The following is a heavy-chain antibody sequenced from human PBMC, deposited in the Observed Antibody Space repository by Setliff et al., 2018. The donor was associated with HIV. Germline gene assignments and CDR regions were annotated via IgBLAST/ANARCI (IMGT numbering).Heavy chain of an antibody. D-gene: IGHD3-16*02. V-gene: IGHV4-39*01. J-gene: IGHJ4*02. Sequence: PSETLSLTCTVSGASITTDTYYWAWIRQPPGKGLEWIGSIDHRGSTHHNPSLKSRVTMSVATSKNQFSLKRTSVTAADTSVYYCARHWLSQDLVSGNYRSHYYFDYWGQGMLVTVSS. CDR3: ARHWLSQDLVSGNYRSHYYFDY. CDR1: GASITTDTYY. CDR2: IDHRGST.